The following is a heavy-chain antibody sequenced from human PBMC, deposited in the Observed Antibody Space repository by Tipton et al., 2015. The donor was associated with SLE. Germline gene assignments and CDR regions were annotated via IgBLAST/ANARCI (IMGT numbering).Heavy chain of an antibody. CDR3: ARFRDEYYYYAMDV. CDR1: GGSFSGYY. V-gene: IGHV4-59*08. J-gene: IGHJ6*02. CDR2: VYYSGST. Sequence: TLSLTCAVYGGSFSGYYWSWIRQPPGKGLEWIGYVYYSGSTNYNPSLKSRVTISTDPSKNQFSLKLNSVTAADTAVYYCARFRDEYYYYAMDVWGQGTTVAVSS.